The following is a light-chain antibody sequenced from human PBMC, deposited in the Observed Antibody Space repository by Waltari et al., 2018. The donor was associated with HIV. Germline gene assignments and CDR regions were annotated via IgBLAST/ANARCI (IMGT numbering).Light chain of an antibody. CDR3: CSCPRSGIRYV. V-gene: IGLV2-23*02. CDR2: EVT. CDR1: SSNVGSDAL. Sequence: QSALTQPASVSGSPGPSITILCTGTSSNVGSDALVSWYQQHPGEAPKLIIYEVTKRPSGVSNRFSGSKSGNTASLTISGLQAEDEADYYCCSCPRSGIRYVFGTGTKVTVL. J-gene: IGLJ1*01.